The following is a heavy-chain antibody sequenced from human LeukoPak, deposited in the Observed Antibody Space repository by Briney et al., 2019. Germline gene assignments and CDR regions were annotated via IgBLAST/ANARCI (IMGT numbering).Heavy chain of an antibody. CDR1: GFTFSGFA. D-gene: IGHD3-10*01. J-gene: IGHJ4*02. Sequence: PGGSLRLSCAVSGFTFSGFAMYWVRQAPGKGLEWVALISYDGSKNYYADSVKGRFTCSRDNSKNTLYLQMNSLRADDTAVYYCVRDRGHTPGVYELFGYWGQGIQVTVSS. CDR2: ISYDGSKN. V-gene: IGHV3-30-3*01. CDR3: VRDRGHTPGVYELFGY.